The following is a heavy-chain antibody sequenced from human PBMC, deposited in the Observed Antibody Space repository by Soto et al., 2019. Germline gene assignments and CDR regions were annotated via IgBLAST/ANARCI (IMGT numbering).Heavy chain of an antibody. CDR2: IYYSGDT. D-gene: IGHD4-17*01. Sequence: QVQLQESGPGLVKPSETLSLTCTVSNGSIGPYYWSWIRQPPGKGLEWMTYIYYSGDTKYNPSLKIRVSISLDTPKNQFSLRLTSVTAADTALYYCARGFTVTKHIRGYFALWGRGTLVIVSS. V-gene: IGHV4-59*01. CDR1: NGSIGPYY. J-gene: IGHJ2*01. CDR3: ARGFTVTKHIRGYFAL.